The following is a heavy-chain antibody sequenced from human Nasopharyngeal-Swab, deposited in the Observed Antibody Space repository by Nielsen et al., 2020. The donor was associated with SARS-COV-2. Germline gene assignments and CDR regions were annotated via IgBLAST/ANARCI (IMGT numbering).Heavy chain of an antibody. V-gene: IGHV1-69*13. J-gene: IGHJ3*02. CDR3: ARDGYGNGAFDI. Sequence: SVKVSCKASGGTFSSYAISWVRQAPGQGLEWMGGIIPIFGTANYAQKFQGRVTITADESTSTAYMELSSLRSEDTAVYYCARDGYGNGAFDIWGQGTMVTASS. CDR1: GGTFSSYA. CDR2: IIPIFGTA. D-gene: IGHD1-1*01.